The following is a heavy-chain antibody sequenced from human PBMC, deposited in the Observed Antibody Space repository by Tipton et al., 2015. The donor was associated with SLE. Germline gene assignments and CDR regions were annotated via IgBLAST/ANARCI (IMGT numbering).Heavy chain of an antibody. Sequence: QLVQSGAEVKKPGESLKMSCKGSGYRFTTYWIGWVRQAPGQGLEWMGWISTYNGNTNYAQKLQGRVTMTRDTSISTAYMELSRLRSDDTAVYYCARGGGGWYKPADFDYWGQGTLVTVSS. CDR2: ISTYNGNT. V-gene: IGHV1-18*04. CDR1: GYRFTTYW. CDR3: ARGGGGWYKPADFDY. J-gene: IGHJ4*02. D-gene: IGHD6-19*01.